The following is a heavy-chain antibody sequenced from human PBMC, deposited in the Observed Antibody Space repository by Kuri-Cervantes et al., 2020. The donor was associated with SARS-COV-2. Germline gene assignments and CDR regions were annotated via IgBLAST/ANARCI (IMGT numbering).Heavy chain of an antibody. CDR1: ETTFPNYD. J-gene: IGHJ4*02. V-gene: IGHV1-2*02. CDR2: INPSSGGT. CDR3: ARDGLRRSTDY. Sequence: ASVKVSCKAPETTFPNYDINWVRQATGQGLEWMGWINPSSGGTNYAQKFQGRVTMTRDTSISTAYMELSRLRSDDTAVYYCARDGLRRSTDYWGQGTLVTVSS. D-gene: IGHD5-12*01.